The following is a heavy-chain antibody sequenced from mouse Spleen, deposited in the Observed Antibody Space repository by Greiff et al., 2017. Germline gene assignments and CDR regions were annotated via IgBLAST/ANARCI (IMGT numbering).Heavy chain of an antibody. J-gene: IGHJ3*01. CDR2: INPNNGGT. CDR1: GYTFTDYY. D-gene: IGHD3-1*01. V-gene: IGHV1-26*01. Sequence: VQLQQSGPELVKPGASVKISCKASGYTFTDYYMNWVKQSHGKSLEWIGDINPNNGGTSYNQKFKGKATLTVDKSSSTAYMELRSLTSEDSAVYYCARGSSAFAYWGQGTLVTVSA. CDR3: ARGSSAFAY.